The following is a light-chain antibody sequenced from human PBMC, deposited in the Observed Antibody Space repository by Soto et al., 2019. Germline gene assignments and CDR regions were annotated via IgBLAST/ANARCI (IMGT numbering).Light chain of an antibody. CDR2: AAS. J-gene: IGKJ1*01. Sequence: EIVLAQSPGTLSLSPGERATLSCRASQSVSSNYLAWYKQKPGQAPRLLIYAASSRATGIPDRFSGSGSGTDFTLTISRLEPEDFVVYYCQQYGSSRWTFGQGAKVEV. V-gene: IGKV3-20*01. CDR3: QQYGSSRWT. CDR1: QSVSSNY.